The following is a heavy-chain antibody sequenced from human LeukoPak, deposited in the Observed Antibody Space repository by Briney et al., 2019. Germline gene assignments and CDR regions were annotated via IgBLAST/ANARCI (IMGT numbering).Heavy chain of an antibody. CDR3: AREVAGRIEY. D-gene: IGHD6-19*01. CDR1: GFTFSSYA. Sequence: GGSLRLSCTASGFTFSSYAMSCVRQAPGKGLAWVSLITGGGETTYYGDSVTGRFTISRDNSKNTVHLQMNSLRVEDTAVYFCAREVAGRIEYWGQGALVIVSS. CDR2: ITGGGETT. J-gene: IGHJ4*02. V-gene: IGHV3-23*01.